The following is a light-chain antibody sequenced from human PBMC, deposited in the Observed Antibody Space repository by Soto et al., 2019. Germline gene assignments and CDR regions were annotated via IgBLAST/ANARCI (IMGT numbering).Light chain of an antibody. CDR3: ALYLGSGISV. J-gene: IGLJ2*01. CDR1: SGSVSSSSH. V-gene: IGLV8-61*01. CDR2: RTN. Sequence: QTVVTQEPSFSVSPGGTVTLTCGLNSGSVSSSSHPSWYQQTPGQAPRTLIYRTNTRSSGVPDRFSGSILGNKAALTITGAQADDESDYYCALYLGSGISVFGGGTQLTVL.